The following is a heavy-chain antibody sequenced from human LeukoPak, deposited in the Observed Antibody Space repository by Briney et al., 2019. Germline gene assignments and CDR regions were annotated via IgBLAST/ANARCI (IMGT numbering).Heavy chain of an antibody. CDR1: GYSISSGYY. V-gene: IGHV4-61*01. CDR3: ARTYYYDSSGYYYVYFDL. D-gene: IGHD3-22*01. J-gene: IGHJ2*01. CDR2: IYYSGST. Sequence: PSETLSLTCTVSGYSISSGYYWGWIRQPPGKGLEWIGYIYYSGSTNYNPSLKSRVTISVDTSKNQFSLKLSSVTAADTAVYYCARTYYYDSSGYYYVYFDLWGRGTLVTVSS.